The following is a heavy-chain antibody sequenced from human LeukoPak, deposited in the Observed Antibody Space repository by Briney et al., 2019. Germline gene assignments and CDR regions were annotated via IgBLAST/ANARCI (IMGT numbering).Heavy chain of an antibody. V-gene: IGHV3-74*01. D-gene: IGHD1-26*01. J-gene: IGHJ4*02. CDR3: ARESGGSYYLDY. Sequence: GGSLRLSCAASGFTFSTYWMHWVRQAPGKGLVWVSRIKSDGSSTXXAXSVXXRITISRDNAKNTLSLQMNSLRAEDTAVYYCARESGGSYYLDYWGQGTLVTVSS. CDR2: IKSDGSST. CDR1: GFTFSTYW.